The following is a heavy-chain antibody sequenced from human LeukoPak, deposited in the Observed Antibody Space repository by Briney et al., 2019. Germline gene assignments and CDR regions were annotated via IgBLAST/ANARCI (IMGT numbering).Heavy chain of an antibody. J-gene: IGHJ4*02. V-gene: IGHV3-21*01. CDR3: ARDLFPSPYSSGPQAVTHY. CDR2: ITSSSSYI. Sequence: GGSLRLSCAASGFTFSTYSMNWVRQAPGKGLEWVSSITSSSSYIYYAASVKGRFSISRDNAKNSLYLQMNSLRAEDTAAYYCARDLFPSPYSSGPQAVTHYWGQGTLVTVSS. CDR1: GFTFSTYS. D-gene: IGHD6-19*01.